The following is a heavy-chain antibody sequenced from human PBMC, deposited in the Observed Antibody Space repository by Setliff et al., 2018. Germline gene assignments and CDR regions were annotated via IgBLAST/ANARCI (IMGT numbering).Heavy chain of an antibody. D-gene: IGHD1-26*01. Sequence: PGESLTISCKGSGYSFTSYWIGWVRQMPGKGLEWMGIIYPGDSDTRYSPSFQGQVTISADKSISTAYLQWSSLKASDTAMYYCARLYRSGSYFSRNPDAFDIWGQGTMVTVS. J-gene: IGHJ3*02. V-gene: IGHV5-51*01. CDR1: GYSFTSYW. CDR2: IYPGDSDT. CDR3: ARLYRSGSYFSRNPDAFDI.